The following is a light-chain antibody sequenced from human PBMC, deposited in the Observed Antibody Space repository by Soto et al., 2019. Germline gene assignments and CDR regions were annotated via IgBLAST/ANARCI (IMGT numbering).Light chain of an antibody. CDR1: RSVSSNY. CDR3: QQYGSSGT. J-gene: IGKJ1*01. Sequence: EIVVTQSPGTLSLSPGEGATLSCRASRSVSSNYLAWYQQKPGQAPRLLIYGASNRATGIPDRFSGSGSGTDFTLTISRLEPEDFAVYYCQQYGSSGTFGQGTKVDIK. V-gene: IGKV3-20*01. CDR2: GAS.